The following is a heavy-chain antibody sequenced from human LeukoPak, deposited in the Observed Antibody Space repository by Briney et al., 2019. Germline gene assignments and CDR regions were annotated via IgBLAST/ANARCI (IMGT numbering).Heavy chain of an antibody. V-gene: IGHV4-39*01. J-gene: IGHJ3*02. Sequence: PSETLSLTCTVSGGSISSSSYYWGRIRQPPGKGLEWIGSISYSGSTYYNWSLKSRVTISVDTAKNQFSLKLTSVTAADTAVYYCARHGHEFRFLEWLPDGFDIWGQGTMVTVSS. D-gene: IGHD3-3*01. CDR3: ARHGHEFRFLEWLPDGFDI. CDR2: ISYSGST. CDR1: GGSISSSSYY.